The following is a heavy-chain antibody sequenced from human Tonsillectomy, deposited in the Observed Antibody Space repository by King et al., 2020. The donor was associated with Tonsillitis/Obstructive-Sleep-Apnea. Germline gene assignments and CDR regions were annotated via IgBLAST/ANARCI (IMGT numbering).Heavy chain of an antibody. D-gene: IGHD5-24*01. J-gene: IGHJ4*02. V-gene: IGHV4-61*03. Sequence: QLQESGPGLVKPSETLSLNCSVSGGSVRSVHYYWNWIRQPPGKGLEWRGYVYGSGRTDYNPSLKSRITLSMDMSKNLFSLKLNSMTAADTAMYYCARAVRRDGYNGIDYWGQGTLVTVSS. CDR3: ARAVRRDGYNGIDY. CDR1: GGSVRSVHYY. CDR2: VYGSGRT.